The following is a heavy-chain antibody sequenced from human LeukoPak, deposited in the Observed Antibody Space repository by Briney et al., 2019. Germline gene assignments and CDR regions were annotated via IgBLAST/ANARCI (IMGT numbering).Heavy chain of an antibody. Sequence: GGSLRLSCAASGFIFSSYDFNWVRQAPGKGLEWVSYISSRSRTIYYADSVKGRFTISRDNAQKSLYLQIDSLRGDDTALYYCVRGTRAFDVWGQGTMVTVSS. CDR1: GFIFSSYD. V-gene: IGHV3-48*04. CDR3: VRGTRAFDV. CDR2: ISSRSRTI. J-gene: IGHJ3*01.